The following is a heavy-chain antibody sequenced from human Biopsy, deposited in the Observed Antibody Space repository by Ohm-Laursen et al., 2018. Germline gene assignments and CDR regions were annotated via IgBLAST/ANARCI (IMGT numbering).Heavy chain of an antibody. J-gene: IGHJ5*01. V-gene: IGHV3-21*06. Sequence: SLRLSCTASGVTLSGYGMNWGRQAPGKGLKWVSSISASSSYIYYADSVKGRFTVSRDNTKNTLYLQMNSLRAADTAIYFCATELLPPGVGGPWLDSWGQGTPVTVSS. CDR2: ISASSSYI. CDR3: ATELLPPGVGGPWLDS. CDR1: GVTLSGYG. D-gene: IGHD3-10*01.